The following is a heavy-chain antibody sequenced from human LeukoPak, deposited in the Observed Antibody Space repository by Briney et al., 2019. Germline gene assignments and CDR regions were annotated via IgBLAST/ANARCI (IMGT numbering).Heavy chain of an antibody. CDR3: ARSGDYGPPDYFDY. CDR1: GGTFSSYA. CDR2: IIPIFGTA. D-gene: IGHD4-17*01. V-gene: IGHV1-69*13. J-gene: IGHJ4*02. Sequence: SVKVSCKASGGTFSSYAISWVRQAPGQGLEWMGGIIPIFGTANYAQKFQGRVTITADESTSTAYMELSSLRSEDTAVYYCARSGDYGPPDYFDYWGQGTLVTVSS.